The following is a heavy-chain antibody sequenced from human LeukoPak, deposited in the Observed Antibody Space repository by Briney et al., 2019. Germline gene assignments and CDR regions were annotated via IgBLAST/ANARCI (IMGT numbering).Heavy chain of an antibody. CDR2: IIPIFGTA. J-gene: IGHJ6*03. CDR3: ARDAADTAMVNGGYYYYMDV. CDR1: GGTFSSYA. V-gene: IGHV1-69*13. D-gene: IGHD5-18*01. Sequence: SVKVSCKASGGTFSSYAISWVRQAPGQGLEWMGGIIPIFGTANYAQKFQGRVTITADESTSTAYMELSSLRSEDTAVYYCARDAADTAMVNGGYYYYMDVWGKGTTVTVSS.